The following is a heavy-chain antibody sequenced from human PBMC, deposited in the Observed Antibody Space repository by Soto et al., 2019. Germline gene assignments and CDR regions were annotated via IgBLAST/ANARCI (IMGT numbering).Heavy chain of an antibody. CDR2: ISSSSSTI. Sequence: GGSLRLSCAASGFTFSSYSMNWVRQAPGKGLEWVSYISSSSSTIYYADSVKGRFTISRDNAKNSLYLQMNSLRDEDTAVDYCARDNMGWELQVERSVDDAFDIWGQGTMVTVSS. CDR3: ARDNMGWELQVERSVDDAFDI. J-gene: IGHJ3*02. V-gene: IGHV3-48*02. D-gene: IGHD1-26*01. CDR1: GFTFSSYS.